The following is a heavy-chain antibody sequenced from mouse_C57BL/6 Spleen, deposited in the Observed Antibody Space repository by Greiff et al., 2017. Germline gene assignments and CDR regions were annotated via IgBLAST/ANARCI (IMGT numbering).Heavy chain of an antibody. J-gene: IGHJ3*01. CDR2: IYPGSGST. CDR3: AGSGYYGSSPAWFAY. CDR1: GYTFTSYW. Sequence: VQLQQPGAELVKPGASVKMSCKASGYTFTSYWITWVKQRPGQGLEWIGDIYPGSGSTNYNEKFKSKATLTVDTSSSTAYRQLSSLTSEDSAVYDCAGSGYYGSSPAWFAYWGQGTLVTVSA. D-gene: IGHD1-1*01. V-gene: IGHV1-55*01.